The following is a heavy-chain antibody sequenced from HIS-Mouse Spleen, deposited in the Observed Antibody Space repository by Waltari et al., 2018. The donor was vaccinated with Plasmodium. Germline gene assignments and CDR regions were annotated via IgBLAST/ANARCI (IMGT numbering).Heavy chain of an antibody. CDR1: GGSFIVYY. J-gene: IGHJ4*02. CDR3: ARGRRIVVVTAPRGFFDY. CDR2: IKHSGST. Sequence: QVQLQQWGAGLLKPSETLSLTCAVYGGSFIVYYWRWTRQTQGKGLEWIGEIKHSGSTNYNPSLKSRVTISVDTSKNQFSLKLSSVTAADTAVYYCARGRRIVVVTAPRGFFDYWGQGTLVTVSS. D-gene: IGHD2-21*02. V-gene: IGHV4-34*01.